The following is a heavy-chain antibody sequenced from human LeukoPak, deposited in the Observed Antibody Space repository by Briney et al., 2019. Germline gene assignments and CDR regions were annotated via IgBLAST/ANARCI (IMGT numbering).Heavy chain of an antibody. D-gene: IGHD2-2*01. CDR1: GFTFTTYA. Sequence: GGSLRLSCSASGFTFTTYAMIWVRQAPGKGLEWVALISYNGNIIEYADSVKGRFTISRDNSKNTLFLLMNSLTREDTAVYYCARGVEVVAADVFDHWGQGTLVTVSS. V-gene: IGHV3-30*03. CDR2: ISYNGNII. CDR3: ARGVEVVAADVFDH. J-gene: IGHJ4*02.